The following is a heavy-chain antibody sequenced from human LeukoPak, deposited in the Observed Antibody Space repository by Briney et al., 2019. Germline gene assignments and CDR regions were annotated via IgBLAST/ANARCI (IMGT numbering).Heavy chain of an antibody. CDR1: GGSFSGYY. CDR2: INHSGST. J-gene: IGHJ4*02. CDR3: ARVPRSAEPFDY. D-gene: IGHD6-25*01. V-gene: IGHV4-34*01. Sequence: SETLSLTCAVYGGSFSGYYWSWIRQPPGKGLEWIGEINHSGSTNYNPSLKSRVTISVDTSKNQFSLKLSSVTAADTAVYYCARVPRSAEPFDYWGQRTLVTVSS.